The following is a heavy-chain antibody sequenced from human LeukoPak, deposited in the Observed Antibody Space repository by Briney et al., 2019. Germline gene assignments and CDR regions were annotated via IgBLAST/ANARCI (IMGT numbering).Heavy chain of an antibody. V-gene: IGHV3-48*04. Sequence: PGGSLRLSRVASGFTFSSYPMIWVRQAPGKGLESVSYISDSGTVIHYADSVKGRFTLSRDNAKYSLNVQMNSLSAEDTAVYYCARVVGGMTGADYWGLGTLVTVSS. J-gene: IGHJ4*02. CDR2: ISDSGTVI. CDR3: ARVVGGMTGADY. CDR1: GFTFSSYP. D-gene: IGHD3-9*01.